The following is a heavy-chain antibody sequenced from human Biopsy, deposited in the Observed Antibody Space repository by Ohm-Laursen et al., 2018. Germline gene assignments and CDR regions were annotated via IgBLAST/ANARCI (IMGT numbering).Heavy chain of an antibody. CDR2: IFYRGST. J-gene: IGHJ5*02. CDR3: ARDYDTSGYYYVS. V-gene: IGHV4-39*01. CDR1: GGSISNNNYY. D-gene: IGHD3-22*01. Sequence: PSDTLSLTCPVSGGSISNNNYYWGCIRQPPGKGLEWIGSIFYRGSTHYKPSLKSRVNISVDTSKNQFSLKLNSVTAADTAVYYCARDYDTSGYYYVSWGQGTLVTVSS.